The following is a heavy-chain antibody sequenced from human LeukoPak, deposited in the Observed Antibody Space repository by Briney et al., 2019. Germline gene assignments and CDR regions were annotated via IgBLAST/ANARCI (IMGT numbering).Heavy chain of an antibody. CDR1: GFTFSSYA. Sequence: GGSLRLSCAASGFTFSSYAMSWVRQAPGKGLEWVSAISGSGGSTYYADSVKGRFTISRDNSKNTLYLQMNSLRAEDTAVYYCAKDTAYDSSGYYQTGFGYWGQGTLVTVSS. D-gene: IGHD3-22*01. J-gene: IGHJ4*02. CDR3: AKDTAYDSSGYYQTGFGY. V-gene: IGHV3-23*01. CDR2: ISGSGGST.